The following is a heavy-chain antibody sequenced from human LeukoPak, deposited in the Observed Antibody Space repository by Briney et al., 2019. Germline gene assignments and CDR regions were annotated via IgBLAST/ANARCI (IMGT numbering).Heavy chain of an antibody. CDR3: ARDSPGGYLDY. CDR2: ILSDGTNK. Sequence: GGSLRLSCAASGFTFSNSAMHWVRQAPGEGLEWVAVILSDGTNKFYADSVKGRFTISGDNSKNTLYLQVNSLRVEDTAVYYCARDSPGGYLDYWGQGTLVTVAS. CDR1: GFTFSNSA. J-gene: IGHJ4*02. D-gene: IGHD3-10*01. V-gene: IGHV3-33*01.